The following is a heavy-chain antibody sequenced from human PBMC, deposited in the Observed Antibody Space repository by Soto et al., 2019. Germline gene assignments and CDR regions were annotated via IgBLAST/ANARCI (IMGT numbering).Heavy chain of an antibody. Sequence: GESLKISCXGSGYSFTSYWISWVRQMPGKGLEWMGRIDPSDSYTNYSPSFQGHVTISADKSISTAYLQWSSLKASDTAMYYCATFHYDSSGYYWQFDYWGQGTLVTVSS. D-gene: IGHD3-22*01. CDR2: IDPSDSYT. CDR3: ATFHYDSSGYYWQFDY. V-gene: IGHV5-10-1*01. CDR1: GYSFTSYW. J-gene: IGHJ4*02.